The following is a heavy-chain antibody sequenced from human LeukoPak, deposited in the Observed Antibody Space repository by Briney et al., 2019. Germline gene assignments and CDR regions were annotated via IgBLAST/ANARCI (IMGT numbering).Heavy chain of an antibody. Sequence: SSETLSLTCTVSGASISSYYWSWIRQPPGKGLEWIGYIYNTGSSNYNPSLKSRVTISVDTSKNQFSLKLSSVTAADTAVYYCARRRLRYFDSRPISAFDIWGQGTMVTVSS. CDR1: GASISSYY. V-gene: IGHV4-59*08. CDR2: IYNTGSS. CDR3: ARRRLRYFDSRPISAFDI. J-gene: IGHJ3*02. D-gene: IGHD3-9*01.